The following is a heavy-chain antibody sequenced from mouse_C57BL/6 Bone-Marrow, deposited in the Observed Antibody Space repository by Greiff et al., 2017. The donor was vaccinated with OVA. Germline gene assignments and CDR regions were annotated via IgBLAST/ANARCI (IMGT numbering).Heavy chain of an antibody. CDR1: GYTFTSYW. D-gene: IGHD1-1*01. V-gene: IGHV1-55*01. Sequence: QVQLQQPGAELVKPGASVKMSCKASGYTFTSYWITWVKQRPGQGLEWIGDIYPGSGSTNYNEKFKSKATLTVDTSSSTAYMQLSSLTSEDSAVYYCARKPVTTVGGGYAMDYWGQGTSVTVSS. CDR2: IYPGSGST. CDR3: ARKPVTTVGGGYAMDY. J-gene: IGHJ4*01.